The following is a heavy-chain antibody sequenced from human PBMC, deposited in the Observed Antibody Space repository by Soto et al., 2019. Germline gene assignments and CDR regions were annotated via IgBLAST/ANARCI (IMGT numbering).Heavy chain of an antibody. CDR3: ARDPNIVVVPAATYYYYGMDV. CDR1: GFTFSTYW. Sequence: SLRLSCAASGFTFSTYWMSWVRQAPGKGLEWVANIKQDGSEKYYVDSVKGRFTISRDNAKNSLYLQMNSLRAEDTAVYYCARDPNIVVVPAATYYYYGMDVWGQGTTVTVSS. D-gene: IGHD2-2*01. V-gene: IGHV3-7*04. J-gene: IGHJ6*02. CDR2: IKQDGSEK.